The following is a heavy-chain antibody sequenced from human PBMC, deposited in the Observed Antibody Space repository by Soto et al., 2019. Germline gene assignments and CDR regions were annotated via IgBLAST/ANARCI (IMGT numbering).Heavy chain of an antibody. CDR3: ASHSGSSPEGRYYYGMDV. V-gene: IGHV1-69*12. D-gene: IGHD1-26*01. CDR2: IIPIFGTA. Sequence: QVQLVQSGAEVKKPGSSVKVSCKASGGTFSSYATSWVRQAPGQGLEWMGGIIPIFGTADYAQKFQGRVTITADESTSTAYMEPSSLRSEDTAVYYCASHSGSSPEGRYYYGMDVWGQGTTVTVSS. J-gene: IGHJ6*02. CDR1: GGTFSSYA.